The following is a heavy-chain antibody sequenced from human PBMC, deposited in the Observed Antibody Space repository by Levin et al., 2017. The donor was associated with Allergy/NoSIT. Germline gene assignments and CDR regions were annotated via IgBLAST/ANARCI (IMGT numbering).Heavy chain of an antibody. D-gene: IGHD6-19*01. Sequence: GGSLRLSCAASGFTFSDYYMSWIRQAPGKGLEWVSYISSSGSTIYYADSVKGRFTISRDNAKHSLYLQLISLRAEGTAVCYCARANSGWYEGGVYWGQGTLVTVSS. CDR3: ARANSGWYEGGVY. J-gene: IGHJ4*02. CDR2: ISSSGSTI. CDR1: GFTFSDYY. V-gene: IGHV3-11*01.